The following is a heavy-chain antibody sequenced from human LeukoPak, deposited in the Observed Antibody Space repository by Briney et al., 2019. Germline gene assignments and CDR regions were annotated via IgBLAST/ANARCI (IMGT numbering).Heavy chain of an antibody. CDR2: ISGSGGIT. D-gene: IGHD3-9*01. J-gene: IGHJ4*02. CDR1: GFTFSTYW. V-gene: IGHV3-23*01. CDR3: AKRDFEFLTGYYAYFDF. Sequence: GGSLRLSCAASGFTFSTYWMHWVRQAPGKGLEWVSGISGSGGITYYADSVKGRFTVSRDNSKNTLYLQMNSLRAEDTAVYYCAKRDFEFLTGYYAYFDFWGQGTLVTVSS.